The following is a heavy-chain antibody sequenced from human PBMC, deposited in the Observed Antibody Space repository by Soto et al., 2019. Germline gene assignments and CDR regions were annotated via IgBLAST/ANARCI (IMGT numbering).Heavy chain of an antibody. J-gene: IGHJ6*02. V-gene: IGHV4-59*03. Sequence: SETLSLTCDVSGGSFSENYWTWIRQYPGKGLEWIGYIYYSGSTNYNPSLKGRVTISVDASRSQFSLKLTSVTAADTALYYCAAGTLGAVWTPLDVWGHGITVTVSS. CDR1: GGSFSENY. CDR3: AAGTLGAVWTPLDV. CDR2: IYYSGST. D-gene: IGHD3-16*01.